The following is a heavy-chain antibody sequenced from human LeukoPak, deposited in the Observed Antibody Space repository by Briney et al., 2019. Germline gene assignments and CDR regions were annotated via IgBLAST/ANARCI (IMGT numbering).Heavy chain of an antibody. Sequence: PGGSLRLSCAAPGFIVSSNYMSWVRQAPGKGLEWVSVIYRDDSTYYADSVKGRSTISRDNSKNTLYLQMNSLRAEDTAVYYCASSSIAAQFYYWGQGTLVTVSS. CDR2: IYRDDST. CDR3: ASSSIAAQFYY. J-gene: IGHJ4*02. D-gene: IGHD6-6*01. V-gene: IGHV3-53*01. CDR1: GFIVSSNY.